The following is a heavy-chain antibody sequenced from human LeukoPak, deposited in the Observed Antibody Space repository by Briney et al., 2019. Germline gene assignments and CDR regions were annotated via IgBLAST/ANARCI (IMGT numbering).Heavy chain of an antibody. CDR1: GYTFTSYD. Sequence: ASVKVSCKASGYTFTSYDINRVRQATGQGLEWMGWMNPDSGNTGYAQKFQGRVTMTRNTSISTAYMELSSLRSEDTAVYYCARGPYCRSMSCPYWFDPWGQGTLVTVSS. J-gene: IGHJ5*02. CDR2: MNPDSGNT. V-gene: IGHV1-8*01. D-gene: IGHD2-2*01. CDR3: ARGPYCRSMSCPYWFDP.